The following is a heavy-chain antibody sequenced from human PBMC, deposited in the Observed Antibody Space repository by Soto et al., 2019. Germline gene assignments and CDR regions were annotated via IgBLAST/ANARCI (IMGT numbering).Heavy chain of an antibody. Sequence: GGSLRLSCAASGFTFSGSAMHWVRQASGKGLEWVGRIRSKANSYATAYAASVKGRFTISRDDSKNTAYLQMNSLKTEDTAVYYCTRRLTVATDRQTYYYYYYMDVWGKGTTVTVSS. V-gene: IGHV3-73*01. CDR2: IRSKANSYAT. CDR1: GFTFSGSA. J-gene: IGHJ6*03. CDR3: TRRLTVATDRQTYYYYYYMDV. D-gene: IGHD5-12*01.